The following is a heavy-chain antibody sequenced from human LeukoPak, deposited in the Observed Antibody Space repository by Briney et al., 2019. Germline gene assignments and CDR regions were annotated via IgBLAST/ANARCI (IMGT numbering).Heavy chain of an antibody. V-gene: IGHV3-23*01. CDR3: AKDVHLAAVANFDY. CDR2: ISGSGGST. Sequence: GGSLRLSCAASGFTFSDHYMSWIRQAPGKGLEWVSAISGSGGSTYYADSVKGRFTISRDNSKNTLYLQMNSLRAEDTAVYYCAKDVHLAAVANFDYWGQGTLVTVSS. D-gene: IGHD6-19*01. CDR1: GFTFSDHY. J-gene: IGHJ4*02.